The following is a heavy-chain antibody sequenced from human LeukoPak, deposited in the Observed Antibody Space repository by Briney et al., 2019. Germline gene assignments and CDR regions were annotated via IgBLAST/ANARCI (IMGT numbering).Heavy chain of an antibody. D-gene: IGHD3-3*01. V-gene: IGHV4-38-2*02. CDR3: ARDYDFWSGYGPFDY. CDR2: IYYSGST. J-gene: IGHJ4*02. Sequence: SETLSLTCSVSGYSISSGYYWGWIRQPPGKGLEWIGYIYYSGSTYYNPSLKSRVTISVDTSKNQFSLKLSSVTAADTAVYYCARDYDFWSGYGPFDYWGQGTLVTVSS. CDR1: GYSISSGYY.